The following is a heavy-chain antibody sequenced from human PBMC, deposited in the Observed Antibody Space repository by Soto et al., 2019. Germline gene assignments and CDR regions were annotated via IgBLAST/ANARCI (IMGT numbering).Heavy chain of an antibody. Sequence: QVQLVQSGAEVMKPGSSVKVSCKASGGTFSSYTISWVRQAPGQGLEWMGRIIPILGIANYAQKFQGRVTITADKSTSTAYMELSSLRSEDTAVYYCARNTFSSSWYYFDYWGQGTLVTVSS. V-gene: IGHV1-69*02. CDR2: IIPILGIA. CDR3: ARNTFSSSWYYFDY. CDR1: GGTFSSYT. J-gene: IGHJ4*02. D-gene: IGHD6-13*01.